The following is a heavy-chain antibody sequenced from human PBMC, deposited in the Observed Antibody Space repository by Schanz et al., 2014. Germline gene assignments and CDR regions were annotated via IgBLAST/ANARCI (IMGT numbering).Heavy chain of an antibody. V-gene: IGHV3-48*01. D-gene: IGHD2-2*01. J-gene: IGHJ6*04. CDR1: GFNFRNYG. CDR3: ARDLSSLIQGDV. Sequence: VQLVESGGGVVQPGRSLRLSCAASGFNFRNYGMHWVRQAPGKGLEWVSYISSSSGTIYYADSVKGRFTISRDNAKNLLYLQMNGLRAEDTAVYFCARDLSSLIQGDVWGKGTTVTVSS. CDR2: ISSSSGTI.